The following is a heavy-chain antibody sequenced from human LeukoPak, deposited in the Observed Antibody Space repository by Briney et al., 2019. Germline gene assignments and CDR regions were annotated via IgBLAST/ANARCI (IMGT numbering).Heavy chain of an antibody. CDR3: ARVTAKNWFDP. Sequence: SETLSLTCTVSGGSISSYYWSWIRQPPGKGLEWIGYIYYSGSTNYNPPLKSRVTISVDTSKNQFSLKLSSVTAADTAVYYCARVTAKNWFDPWGQGTLVTVSS. CDR2: IYYSGST. V-gene: IGHV4-59*01. CDR1: GGSISSYY. J-gene: IGHJ5*02.